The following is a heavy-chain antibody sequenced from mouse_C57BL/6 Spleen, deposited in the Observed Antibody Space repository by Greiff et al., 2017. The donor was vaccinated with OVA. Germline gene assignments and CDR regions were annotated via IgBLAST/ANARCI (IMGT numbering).Heavy chain of an antibody. J-gene: IGHJ2*01. CDR3: ARRGPIDY. D-gene: IGHD3-3*01. V-gene: IGHV1-81*01. CDR2: IYPRSGNT. Sequence: VQLQQSGAELARPGASVKLSCKASGYTFTSYGISWVKQRTGQGLEWIGEIYPRSGNTYYNEKFKGKATLTADKSSSTAYMELRSLTSEDSAVYFCARRGPIDYWGQGTTLTVSS. CDR1: GYTFTSYG.